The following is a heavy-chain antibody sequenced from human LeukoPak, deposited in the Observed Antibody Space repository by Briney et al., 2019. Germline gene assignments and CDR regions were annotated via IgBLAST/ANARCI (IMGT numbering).Heavy chain of an antibody. CDR2: IYYTGST. CDR1: GGSISSYY. D-gene: IGHD4-17*01. CDR3: ARATSYGDYVDY. V-gene: IGHV4-59*08. Sequence: SETLSLTCTVSGGSISSYYWGWIRQPPGKGLEWIGYIYYTGSTKYNPSLKSRVTISVDTSKNQFSLKLSSVTAADTAVYYCARATSYGDYVDYWGQGTLVTVSS. J-gene: IGHJ4*02.